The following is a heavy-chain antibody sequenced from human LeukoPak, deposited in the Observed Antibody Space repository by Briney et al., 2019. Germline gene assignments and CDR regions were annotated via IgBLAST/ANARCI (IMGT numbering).Heavy chain of an antibody. CDR2: IYHTGRT. V-gene: IGHV4-38-2*01. J-gene: IGHJ4*02. CDR1: DYSIIDGHY. D-gene: IGHD6-19*01. CDR3: ARGPLSISLAGWYAAH. Sequence: PSETLSLTCAVSDYSIIDGHYWGWIRQPPGKGLEWIGTIYHTGRTDYNPSLKSRVTMSVDTSKNQFSLRLTSMTAADTAVYYCARGPLSISLAGWYAAHWGQGTLVSVSS.